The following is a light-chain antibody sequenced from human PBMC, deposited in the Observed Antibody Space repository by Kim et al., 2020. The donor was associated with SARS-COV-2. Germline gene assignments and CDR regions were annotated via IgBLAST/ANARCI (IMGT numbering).Light chain of an antibody. Sequence: GDRVTITFRASQSISGWLAWYQQKPGKAPEPLIYKTSILERGVPSRFSGSGSGTDFTLTISSLQPDDFATYYCLRYNNYPYTFGLGTKLEI. CDR1: QSISGW. CDR3: LRYNNYPYT. J-gene: IGKJ2*01. V-gene: IGKV1-5*03. CDR2: KTS.